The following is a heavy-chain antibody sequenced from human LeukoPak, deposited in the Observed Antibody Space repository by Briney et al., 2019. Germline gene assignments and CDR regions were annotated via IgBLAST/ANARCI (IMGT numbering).Heavy chain of an antibody. CDR2: INAGNGNT. CDR3: ARDMPRIAARPVFDY. Sequence: GASVKVSCKASGYTFTDYAMHWARQAPGQRLEWMGWINAGNGNTKYSQKFQGRVTITRDTSASTAYMELSSLRSEDTAVYYCARDMPRIAARPVFDYWGQGTLVTVSS. V-gene: IGHV1-3*01. CDR1: GYTFTDYA. J-gene: IGHJ4*02. D-gene: IGHD6-6*01.